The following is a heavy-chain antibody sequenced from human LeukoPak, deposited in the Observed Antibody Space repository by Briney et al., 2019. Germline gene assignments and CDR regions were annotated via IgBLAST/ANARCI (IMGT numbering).Heavy chain of an antibody. Sequence: GGSLRLSCAASGFSSTNAWMSWVRQAPGRGPEWLANIKPDGNEKYYVDSVRGRFTISRDNAQHSLYLHMNSLRVEDTAIYYCARGDNWAFDYWGQGTLVTVSS. CDR1: GFSSTNAW. J-gene: IGHJ4*02. CDR2: IKPDGNEK. V-gene: IGHV3-7*05. CDR3: ARGDNWAFDY. D-gene: IGHD1-20*01.